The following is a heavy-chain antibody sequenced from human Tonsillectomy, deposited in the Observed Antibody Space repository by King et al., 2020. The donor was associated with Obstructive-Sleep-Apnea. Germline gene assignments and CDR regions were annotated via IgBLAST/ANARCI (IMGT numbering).Heavy chain of an antibody. CDR1: GYTFTKYW. CDR3: ASPQLGY. J-gene: IGHJ4*02. V-gene: IGHV5-51*01. CDR2: VYPGDSDT. D-gene: IGHD6-13*01. Sequence: QLVQSGAEVKKPGESLRMSCKASGYTFTKYWIGWVRQMPGKGLEWMGIVYPGDSDTRYSPSFQDQVTISADRSSNTAYLQWTSLKASDTAMYYCASPQLGYWGQGTLVTVSS.